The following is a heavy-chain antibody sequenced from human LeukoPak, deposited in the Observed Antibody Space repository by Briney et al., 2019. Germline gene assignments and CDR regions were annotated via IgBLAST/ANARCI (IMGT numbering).Heavy chain of an antibody. Sequence: KASETLSLTCTVSGGSISSYYWSWIRQPPGKGLEWIGYIYYSGSTNYNPSLKSRVTISVDTSKNQFSLKLSSVTAADTAVYYCARGQRGYSYGLFDYWGQGTLVTVSS. CDR3: ARGQRGYSYGLFDY. V-gene: IGHV4-59*01. D-gene: IGHD5-18*01. CDR1: GGSISSYY. J-gene: IGHJ4*02. CDR2: IYYSGST.